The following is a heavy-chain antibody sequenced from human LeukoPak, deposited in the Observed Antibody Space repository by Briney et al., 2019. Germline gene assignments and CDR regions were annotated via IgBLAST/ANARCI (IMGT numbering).Heavy chain of an antibody. D-gene: IGHD3-22*01. V-gene: IGHV3-23*01. CDR3: AKLPITYYYDSSGYYYYFDY. Sequence: GGSLRLSCAASGFTFSSYAMSWVRQAPGKGLEWVPAISGSGGSTYYADSVKGRFTISRDNSKNTLYLQMNSLRAEDTAVYYCAKLPITYYYDSSGYYYYFDYWGQGTLVTVSS. J-gene: IGHJ4*02. CDR1: GFTFSSYA. CDR2: ISGSGGST.